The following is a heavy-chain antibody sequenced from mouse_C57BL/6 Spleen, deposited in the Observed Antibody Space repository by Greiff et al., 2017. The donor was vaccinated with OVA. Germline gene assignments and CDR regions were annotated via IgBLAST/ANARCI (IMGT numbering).Heavy chain of an antibody. CDR3: ARHGGGGYWYFDV. V-gene: IGHV2-6-1*01. D-gene: IGHD1-1*02. Sequence: VKLMESGPGLVAPSQSLSITCTVSGFSLTSYGVHWVRQPPGKGLEWLVVIWSDGSTTYNSALKSRLSISKDNSKSQVFLKMNSLQTDDTAMYYCARHGGGGYWYFDVWGTGTTVTVSS. J-gene: IGHJ1*03. CDR1: GFSLTSYG. CDR2: IWSDGST.